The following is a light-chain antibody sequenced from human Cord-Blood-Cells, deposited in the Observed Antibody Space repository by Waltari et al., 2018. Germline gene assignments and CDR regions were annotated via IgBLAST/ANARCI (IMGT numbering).Light chain of an antibody. V-gene: IGKV3-15*01. CDR2: GAS. J-gene: IGKJ1*01. CDR1: QSVSSH. CDR3: QQYNNWLSWT. Sequence: EIVMTQSPAPLSVSPGERATLSCRASQSVSSHLAWYQQKPCQAPRLLIYGASTRGTVIPARFSGSGSGTEFTLTISSLQSEDFAVYYCQQYNNWLSWTFGQGTKVEIK.